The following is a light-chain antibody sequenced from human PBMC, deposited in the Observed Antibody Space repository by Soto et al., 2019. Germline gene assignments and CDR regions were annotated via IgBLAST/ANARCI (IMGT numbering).Light chain of an antibody. V-gene: IGKV4-1*01. CDR2: WAS. J-gene: IGKJ1*01. CDR1: QSLVYSANNKNY. CDR3: QQYVDTLWT. Sequence: DIVMTQSPDSLAVSLGERATINCKSSQSLVYSANNKNYLAWYQQKPGQPPKLLIYWASVRESGVPDRFSGSGSGTDFTLTISSLQAEDGAVYYCQQYVDTLWTFGQGTKVEVK.